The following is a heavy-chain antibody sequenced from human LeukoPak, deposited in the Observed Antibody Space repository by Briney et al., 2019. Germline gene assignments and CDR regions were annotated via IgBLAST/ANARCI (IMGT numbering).Heavy chain of an antibody. V-gene: IGHV3-33*08. CDR1: GFTFSSYT. J-gene: IGHJ6*02. CDR3: ARETPRSTPLSGMDV. CDR2: IRYDGSNK. Sequence: PGRSLRLSCAASGFTFSSYTMHWVRQAPGKGLEWVAVIRYDGSNKYYADSAKGRFTISRDNSKNTLYLQMNSLRAEDTAVYYCARETPRSTPLSGMDVWGQGTTVTVSS. D-gene: IGHD5/OR15-5a*01.